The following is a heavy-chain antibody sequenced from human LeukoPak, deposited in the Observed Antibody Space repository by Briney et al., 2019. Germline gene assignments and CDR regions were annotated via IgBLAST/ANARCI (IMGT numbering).Heavy chain of an antibody. D-gene: IGHD1-20*01. CDR2: INHSGST. CDR3: ARGLRDNWNDPFDY. CDR1: GGSFSGYY. Sequence: DPSETLSLTCAVYGGSFSGYYWSWIRQPPGKGLEWIGEINHSGSTNYNPSLKSRVTISVDTSKNQFSLKLSSVTAADTAVYYCARGLRDNWNDPFDYWGQGTLVTVSS. V-gene: IGHV4-34*01. J-gene: IGHJ4*02.